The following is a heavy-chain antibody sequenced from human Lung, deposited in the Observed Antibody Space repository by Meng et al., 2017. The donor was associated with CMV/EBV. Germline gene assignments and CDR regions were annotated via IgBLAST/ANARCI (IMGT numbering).Heavy chain of an antibody. J-gene: IGHJ4*02. CDR1: GGSFSGYY. D-gene: IGHD1-1*01. V-gene: IGHV4-34*01. CDR3: ARGRSNWNDYPFVY. CDR2: INHSGST. Sequence: SQTXSLTXAVYGGSFSGYYWSWIRQPPGKGLEWIGEINHSGSTNYNPSLESRVTISGDTSKNHFSLMLSSMTAADTAVYYCARGRSNWNDYPFVYWGQGTLVTVSS.